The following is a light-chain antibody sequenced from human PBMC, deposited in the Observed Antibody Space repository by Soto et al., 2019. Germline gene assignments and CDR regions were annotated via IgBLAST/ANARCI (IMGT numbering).Light chain of an antibody. V-gene: IGKV3-11*01. CDR3: QQRSNWWT. Sequence: EIVLTQSPATLSLSPGERATLSCRASQSISTSLAWYQQKPGQAPRLLIYDASNRATGIPARFTGSGSGTDFTLTISSLEPEDFAVYYCQQRSNWWTFGQGTKVDTK. J-gene: IGKJ1*01. CDR2: DAS. CDR1: QSISTS.